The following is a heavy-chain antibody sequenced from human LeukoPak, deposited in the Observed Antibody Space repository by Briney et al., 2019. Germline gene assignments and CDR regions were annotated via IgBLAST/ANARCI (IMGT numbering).Heavy chain of an antibody. CDR3: ARAFGERDYMDV. CDR2: INHSGST. V-gene: IGHV4-34*01. D-gene: IGHD4-17*01. CDR1: GGSFSGYY. J-gene: IGHJ6*03. Sequence: PSETLSLTCAVYGGSFSGYYWSWIRQPPGKGLEWIGEINHSGSTNYNPSLKSRVTISVDTSKNQFSLKLSSVTAADTAVYYCARAFGERDYMDVWGKGTTVTISS.